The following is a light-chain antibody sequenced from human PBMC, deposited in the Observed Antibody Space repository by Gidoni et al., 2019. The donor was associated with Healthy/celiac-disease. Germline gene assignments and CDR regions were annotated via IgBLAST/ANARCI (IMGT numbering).Light chain of an antibody. J-gene: IGKJ3*01. V-gene: IGKV4-1*01. CDR1: QSVLYSSNNKNY. Sequence: DIVMTQSPDSLAVSLGARATIHCKSSQSVLYSSNNKNYLAWYQQKPGQPPKLLIYWASTRESGVPDRFSGSGSGTDFTLTISSLQAEDVAVYYCQQYYSTPFTFGPGTKVEIK. CDR3: QQYYSTPFT. CDR2: WAS.